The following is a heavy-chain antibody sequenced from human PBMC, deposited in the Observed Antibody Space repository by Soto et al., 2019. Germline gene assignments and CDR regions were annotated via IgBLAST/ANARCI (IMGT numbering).Heavy chain of an antibody. Sequence: SETLSLTCAVSGASISSGGYSWSWIRQPPGKGLEWIGYIYHSETTSYNPSLKSRVTISVDKSTNQFSLKLSSVTAADTAVYYCAREGCSGGSCLYDYWGHGILVTVSS. CDR2: IYHSETT. V-gene: IGHV4-30-2*01. CDR1: GASISSGGYS. J-gene: IGHJ4*01. D-gene: IGHD2-15*01. CDR3: AREGCSGGSCLYDY.